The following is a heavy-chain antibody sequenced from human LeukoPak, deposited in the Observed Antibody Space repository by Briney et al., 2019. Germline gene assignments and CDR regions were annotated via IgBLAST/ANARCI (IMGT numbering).Heavy chain of an antibody. CDR3: ARDRSYVGFDY. D-gene: IGHD4-23*01. CDR2: ISSSGTTQ. CDR1: GFTFRDYY. J-gene: IGHJ4*02. Sequence: GGSLRLSCAASGFTFRDYYMSWIRQAPGKGLEWISFISSSGTTQYYADSVKGRFTISRDNAKNSVYLQTNSLRAEDTAVYYCARDRSYVGFDYWGQGTLVTVSS. V-gene: IGHV3-11*04.